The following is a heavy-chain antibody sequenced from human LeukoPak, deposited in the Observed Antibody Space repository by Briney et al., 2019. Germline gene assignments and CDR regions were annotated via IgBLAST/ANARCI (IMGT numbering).Heavy chain of an antibody. CDR3: ARRDARWLQVDAFDI. V-gene: IGHV3-11*01. CDR2: ISSSGSTI. J-gene: IGHJ3*02. D-gene: IGHD5-24*01. CDR1: GFTFSDYY. Sequence: GGSLRLSCAASGFTFSDYYMSWIRQAPGKGPEWVSYISSSGSTIYYADSVKGRFTISRDNAKNSLYLQMNSLRAEDTAVYYCARRDARWLQVDAFDIWGQGTMVTVSS.